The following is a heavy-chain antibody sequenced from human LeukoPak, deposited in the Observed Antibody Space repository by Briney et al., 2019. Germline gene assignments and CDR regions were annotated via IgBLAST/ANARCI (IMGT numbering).Heavy chain of an antibody. CDR2: ISGSGGST. D-gene: IGHD3-22*01. CDR3: ARRPSYYDSSDYYCFFDF. V-gene: IGHV3-23*01. Sequence: PGGTLRLSCAASGFTFSSYGMSWVRQAPGKGLEWVSAISGSGGSTYYADSVKGRFTISRDNSKNTLFLQMNSLRAEDTAVYYCARRPSYYDSSDYYCFFDFWGQGTLVTVSS. CDR1: GFTFSSYG. J-gene: IGHJ4*02.